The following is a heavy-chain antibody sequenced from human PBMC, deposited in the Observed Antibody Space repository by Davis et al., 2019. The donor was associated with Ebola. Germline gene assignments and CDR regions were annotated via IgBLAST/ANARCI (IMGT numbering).Heavy chain of an antibody. CDR1: GYTFTSYW. D-gene: IGHD3-16*01. J-gene: IGHJ5*02. CDR2: IYPSDSDT. Sequence: GESLKISCKGSGYTFTSYWIAWVRQVPGKGLEWMGIIYPSDSDTRYSPSFQGQVTISADKSINTAYLQWSSLKASDTAMYYCARRLKEGELFFNWFDPWGQGTLVTVSS. V-gene: IGHV5-51*01. CDR3: ARRLKEGELFFNWFDP.